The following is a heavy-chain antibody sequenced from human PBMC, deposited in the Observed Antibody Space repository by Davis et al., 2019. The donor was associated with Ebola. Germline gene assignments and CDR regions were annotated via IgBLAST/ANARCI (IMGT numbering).Heavy chain of an antibody. CDR1: GFTFSSYS. CDR3: ARDGETGTDY. CDR2: ISSSSNYI. Sequence: PGGSLRLSCAASGFTFSSYSMNWVRQAPGKGLEWVASISSSSNYIFYADSVKGRFTISRDNAKNSLYLQLNSLRAEDTAIYYCARDGETGTDYWGQGTLVTVSS. D-gene: IGHD3-9*01. V-gene: IGHV3-21*01. J-gene: IGHJ4*02.